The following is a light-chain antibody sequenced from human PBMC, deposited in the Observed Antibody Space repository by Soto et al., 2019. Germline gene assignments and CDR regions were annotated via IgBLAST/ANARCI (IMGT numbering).Light chain of an antibody. J-gene: IGKJ1*01. Sequence: EIVMTQSPATLSVSPGERATLSCRASQSVGSNLAWDQQKPGQAPRLLMYGASTRATCVPARFSGSGSGAECTLTISSLQSEDFAVYYCQQYNNRTPWTFGQGDKVEIE. V-gene: IGKV3-15*01. CDR1: QSVGSN. CDR3: QQYNNRTPWT. CDR2: GAS.